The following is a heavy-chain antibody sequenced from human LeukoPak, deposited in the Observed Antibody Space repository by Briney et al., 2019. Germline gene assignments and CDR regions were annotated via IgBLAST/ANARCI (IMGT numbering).Heavy chain of an antibody. D-gene: IGHD3-10*01. CDR3: AKDYYGSGSYSSPDY. CDR2: ISGSGGST. J-gene: IGHJ4*02. V-gene: IGHV3-23*01. Sequence: GRSLRLSCAASGFTFSSYAMSWVRQAPGKGLEWVSAISGSGGSTYYADSVKGRFTISRDNSKNTLYLQMNSLRAEDTAVYYCAKDYYGSGSYSSPDYWGQGTLVTVSS. CDR1: GFTFSSYA.